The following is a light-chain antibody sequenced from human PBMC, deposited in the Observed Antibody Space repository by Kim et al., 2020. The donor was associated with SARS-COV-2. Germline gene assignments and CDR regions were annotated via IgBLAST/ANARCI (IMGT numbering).Light chain of an antibody. V-gene: IGKV3-15*01. CDR2: GAS. CDR1: QSVSSK. Sequence: EIVMTQSPATLSLSPGERATLSCRASQSVSSKLAWYQQKPGQAPRLLIYGASTRATGIPARFSGSGSGTEFTLTISSLQSEDFAVYYCQQYDNWWTSGPGTKVDIK. J-gene: IGKJ1*01. CDR3: QQYDNWWT.